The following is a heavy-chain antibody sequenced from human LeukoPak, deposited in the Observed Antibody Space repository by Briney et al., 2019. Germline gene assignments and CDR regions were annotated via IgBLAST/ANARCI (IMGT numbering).Heavy chain of an antibody. CDR1: GFTLSSYS. D-gene: IGHD4-17*01. J-gene: IGHJ4*02. CDR2: IKIDGGEK. CDR3: GKDVKRKTNYGYYFEY. Sequence: PGGSLRLSCAASGFTLSSYSMNWVRQAPGKGLEWVADIKIDGGEKYFVDSVRGRFTISRDNSKNTVYLQMNSLRGDDTAVYYCGKDVKRKTNYGYYFEYWGQGALVTVSS. V-gene: IGHV3-7*01.